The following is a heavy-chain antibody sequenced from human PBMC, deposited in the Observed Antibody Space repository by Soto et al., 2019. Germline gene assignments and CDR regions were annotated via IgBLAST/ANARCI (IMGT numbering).Heavy chain of an antibody. V-gene: IGHV4-39*01. D-gene: IGHD3-10*01. Sequence: QLQLQESGPGLVKPSETLSLTCTVSGGSISSSSYYWGWIRQPPGKGLEWIGSIYYSGSTYYNPSLKRRVTISVDTAKNQFSLKLSSLTAADTAGYYCARRGKLYYFDYWGQGTLVTVSS. CDR1: GGSISSSSYY. CDR2: IYYSGST. J-gene: IGHJ4*02. CDR3: ARRGKLYYFDY.